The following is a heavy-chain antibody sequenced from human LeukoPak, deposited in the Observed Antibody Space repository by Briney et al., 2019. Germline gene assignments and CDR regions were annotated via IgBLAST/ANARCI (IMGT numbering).Heavy chain of an antibody. CDR1: GFSLSTYA. CDR3: AKDRADNGDRLRFDP. CDR2: ISGAGGRT. Sequence: GGSLRLSCAASGFSLSTYAMSWVRQAPGKGPEWVSAISGAGGRTYYADSVKGGFTISRDNSKNTLYLQMDSLRAEDTAVYYCAKDRADNGDRLRFDPWGQGTLVTVSS. D-gene: IGHD4-17*01. V-gene: IGHV3-23*01. J-gene: IGHJ5*02.